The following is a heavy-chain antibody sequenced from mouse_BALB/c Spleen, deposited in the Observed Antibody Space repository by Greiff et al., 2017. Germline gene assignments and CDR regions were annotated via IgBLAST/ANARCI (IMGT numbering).Heavy chain of an antibody. CDR1: GFTFSDYG. Sequence: EVQLQESGGGLVQPGGSRKLSCAASGFTFSDYGMAWVRQAPGKGPEWVAFISNLAYSIYYADTVTGRFTISRENAKNTLYLEMSSLRSEDTAMYYCARENYYGSSQYYFDYWGQGTTLTVSS. J-gene: IGHJ2*01. D-gene: IGHD1-1*01. CDR2: ISNLAYSI. CDR3: ARENYYGSSQYYFDY. V-gene: IGHV5-15*02.